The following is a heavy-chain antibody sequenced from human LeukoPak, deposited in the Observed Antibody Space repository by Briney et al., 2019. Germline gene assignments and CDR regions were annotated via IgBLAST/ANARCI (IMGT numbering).Heavy chain of an antibody. V-gene: IGHV4-59*01. CDR2: IYYSGST. Sequence: SETLSLTCTVSGGSISSYYWSWIRQPPGKGLEWIGYIYYSGSTNYNPSLKSRVTISVDTSKNQFSLKLSSVTAADTAVYYCATDYGGNSLGFDIWGQGTMVTVSS. D-gene: IGHD4-23*01. J-gene: IGHJ3*02. CDR3: ATDYGGNSLGFDI. CDR1: GGSISSYY.